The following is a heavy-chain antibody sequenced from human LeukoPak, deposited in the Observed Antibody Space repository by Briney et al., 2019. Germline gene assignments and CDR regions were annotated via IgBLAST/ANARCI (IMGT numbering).Heavy chain of an antibody. J-gene: IGHJ4*02. Sequence: GESLKISCKGSGYSFTHYWIGWVRQMPGKGLEWMVIIYPNDSDSRYSPAFQGQVSISADKSISTAYLQWSNLRASDTAIYYCARLNYSSTWYPAYWGQGTLVTVSS. V-gene: IGHV5-51*01. CDR1: GYSFTHYW. D-gene: IGHD6-13*01. CDR3: ARLNYSSTWYPAY. CDR2: IYPNDSDS.